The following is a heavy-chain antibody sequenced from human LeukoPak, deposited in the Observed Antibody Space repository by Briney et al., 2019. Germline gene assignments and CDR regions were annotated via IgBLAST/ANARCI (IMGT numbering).Heavy chain of an antibody. D-gene: IGHD3-10*01. CDR1: GYTXTSYG. CDR3: ARDEGYGSGSY. V-gene: IGHV1-18*01. J-gene: IGHJ4*02. CDR2: ISTYSGNT. Sequence: ASVKVSCKASGYTXTSYGINRVRQAPGQGLEWMGWISTYSGNTNYAQKLQGRVTMTTDTSTSTAYMELRSLRSDDTAVYYCARDEGYGSGSYWGQGTLVTVSS.